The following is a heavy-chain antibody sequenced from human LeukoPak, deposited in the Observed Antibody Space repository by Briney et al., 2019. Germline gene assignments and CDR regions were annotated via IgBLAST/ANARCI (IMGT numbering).Heavy chain of an antibody. Sequence: PGGSLRLSCAASGFSFSSYEMNWVRQAPGEGLEWVSYIGRSGSTIYCADSVKGRFTISRDNAKNSLHLQMNSLRVEDAAVYYCARPEGLQLSLEPFDIWGQGTMVTVSS. CDR1: GFSFSSYE. J-gene: IGHJ3*02. D-gene: IGHD2-2*01. CDR3: ARPEGLQLSLEPFDI. V-gene: IGHV3-48*03. CDR2: IGRSGSTI.